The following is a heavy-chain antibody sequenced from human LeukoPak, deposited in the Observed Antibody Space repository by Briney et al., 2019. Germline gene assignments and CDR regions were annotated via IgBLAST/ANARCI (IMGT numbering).Heavy chain of an antibody. V-gene: IGHV1-69*01. J-gene: IGHJ3*02. D-gene: IGHD3-22*01. Sequence: KVSCKASGGTFSSYAISWVRQAPGQGLEWMGGIIPIFGTANYAQKFQGRVTITADESTSTAYMELSSLRSEDTAVYYCARATYDSSGPLAFDIWGQGTMVTVSS. CDR3: ARATYDSSGPLAFDI. CDR1: GGTFSSYA. CDR2: IIPIFGTA.